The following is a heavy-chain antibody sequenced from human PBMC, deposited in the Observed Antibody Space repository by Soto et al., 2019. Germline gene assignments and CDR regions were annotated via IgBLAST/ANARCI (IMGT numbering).Heavy chain of an antibody. CDR3: ARVWTYYDILTGYYPLQNYYYYYYMVV. CDR2: IYYSGST. CDR1: GGSISSYY. D-gene: IGHD3-9*01. J-gene: IGHJ6*03. V-gene: IGHV4-59*01. Sequence: SETLSLTCTVSGGSISSYYWSWIRQPPGKGLEWIGYIYYSGSTNYNPSLKSRVTISVDTSKNQFSLKLSSVTAADTAVYYCARVWTYYDILTGYYPLQNYYYYYYMVVWGKGTTVNVSS.